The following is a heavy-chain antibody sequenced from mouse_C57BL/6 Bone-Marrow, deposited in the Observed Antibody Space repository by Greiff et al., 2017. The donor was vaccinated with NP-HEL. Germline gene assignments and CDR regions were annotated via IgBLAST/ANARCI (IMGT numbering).Heavy chain of an antibody. Sequence: QVQLQQPGAELVKPGASVKMSCKASGYTFTSYWITWVKQRPGQGLEWIGDIYPGSGSTNYNEKFKSKATLTVDTSSSTAYMQLSSLTSEDSAVYYCAVYYGSSSRWYFDVWGTGTTVTVSS. CDR1: GYTFTSYW. CDR2: IYPGSGST. CDR3: AVYYGSSSRWYFDV. D-gene: IGHD1-1*01. V-gene: IGHV1-55*01. J-gene: IGHJ1*03.